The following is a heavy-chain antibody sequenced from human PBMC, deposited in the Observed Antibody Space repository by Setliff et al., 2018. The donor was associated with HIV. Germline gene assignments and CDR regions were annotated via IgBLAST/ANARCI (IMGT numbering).Heavy chain of an antibody. CDR1: SYSITDAFY. CDR3: GGAAPRTGQGTIDY. J-gene: IGHJ4*02. CDR2: IYQSGTT. D-gene: IGHD1-1*01. Sequence: PSETLSLTCSVSSYSITDAFYWAWIRQAPGKGLEWIGTIYQSGTTFYNPSLKSRVTISVDTSKNSFSLKMTSVTAAGTAVYYCGGAAPRTGQGTIDYWGQGTLVTVSS. V-gene: IGHV4-38-2*02.